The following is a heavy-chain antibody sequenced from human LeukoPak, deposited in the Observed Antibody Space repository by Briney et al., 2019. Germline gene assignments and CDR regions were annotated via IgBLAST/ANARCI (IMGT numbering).Heavy chain of an antibody. D-gene: IGHD2-2*01. CDR1: GDSISGNY. J-gene: IGHJ4*02. CDR3: ARHPSSRPYFDY. CDR2: IYYSGST. Sequence: PSETLSLTCTVSGDSISGNYWTWIRQPPGKGLEWIGYIYYSGSTNYNASLKSRVTISVDTSKNQFSLKLSSVTAADTAMYYCARHPSSRPYFDYWAQGALVTVSS. V-gene: IGHV4-59*08.